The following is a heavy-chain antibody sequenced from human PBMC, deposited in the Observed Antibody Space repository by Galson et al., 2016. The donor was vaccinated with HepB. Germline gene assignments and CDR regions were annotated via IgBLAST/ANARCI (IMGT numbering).Heavy chain of an antibody. D-gene: IGHD3-10*01. CDR1: GFTFGDYA. CDR3: SRERPVGSYYGSGSYPNDY. J-gene: IGHJ4*02. CDR2: IRSKSYGATT. V-gene: IGHV3-49*03. Sequence: SLRLFCAASGFTFGDYAMSWFRQAPGKGLEWVGFIRSKSYGATTEYAASVRGRFTISRDDSKSIAYLQMNSLKTKDTAVYYCSRERPVGSYYGSGSYPNDYWGQGTLVTVSS.